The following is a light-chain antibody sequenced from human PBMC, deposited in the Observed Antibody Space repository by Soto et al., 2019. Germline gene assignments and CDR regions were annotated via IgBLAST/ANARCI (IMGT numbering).Light chain of an antibody. Sequence: DIQMTQSPSSLSASGGDRVTVTCRASLSISTYVNWYQHKPGKAPKVVIYAASTLPSGVPSRFSGSGSGTDFTLTINNLQPDDIATYYCQQNYRAPWTFGQGTKVEVK. CDR3: QQNYRAPWT. J-gene: IGKJ1*01. CDR2: AAS. CDR1: LSISTY. V-gene: IGKV1-39*01.